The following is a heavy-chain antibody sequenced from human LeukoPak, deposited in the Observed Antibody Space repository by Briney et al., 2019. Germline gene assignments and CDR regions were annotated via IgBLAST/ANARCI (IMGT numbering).Heavy chain of an antibody. CDR1: RFTFSDYY. D-gene: IGHD3-16*01. Sequence: GGSLRLSCAASRFTFSDYYMSWVRQAPGKGLEWVAVIWYDGSDKYYADSVKGRFTISRDNSKNTLYLQMNSLRAEDTAVYYCARDHRGGPLVWGQGTLVTVSS. CDR2: IWYDGSDK. CDR3: ARDHRGGPLV. V-gene: IGHV3-33*08. J-gene: IGHJ4*02.